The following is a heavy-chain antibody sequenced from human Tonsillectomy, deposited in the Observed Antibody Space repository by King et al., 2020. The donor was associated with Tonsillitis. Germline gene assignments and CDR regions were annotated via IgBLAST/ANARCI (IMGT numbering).Heavy chain of an antibody. CDR2: ISGRSGTI. Sequence: VQLVESGGGLAQPGGSLRLSCVASGFTFSSYNMNWVRQAPGKGLEWVSYISGRSGTIVYADSFKGRFTISRDNARNSLYLQMDSLRAEDTAVYYCVRGRSAGYYGIFDYWGQGMQVAVSS. V-gene: IGHV3-48*01. CDR1: GFTFSSYN. D-gene: IGHD3-22*01. J-gene: IGHJ4*02. CDR3: VRGRSAGYYGIFDY.